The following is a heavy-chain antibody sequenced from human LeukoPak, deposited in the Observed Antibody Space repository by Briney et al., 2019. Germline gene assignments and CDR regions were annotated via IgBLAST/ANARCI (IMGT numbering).Heavy chain of an antibody. Sequence: ASVKVSCKASGYIFNTYGISWVRQAPGQGLEWMGWINPNSGGTNYAQKFQGRVTMTRDTSISTAYMELSRLRSDDTAVYYCARGGGGVVVVAAENWFDPWGQGTLVTVSS. CDR3: ARGGGGVVVVAAENWFDP. D-gene: IGHD2-15*01. V-gene: IGHV1-2*02. CDR1: GYIFNTYG. CDR2: INPNSGGT. J-gene: IGHJ5*02.